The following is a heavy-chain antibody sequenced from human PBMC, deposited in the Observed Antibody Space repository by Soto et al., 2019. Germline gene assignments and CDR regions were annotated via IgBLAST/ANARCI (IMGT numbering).Heavy chain of an antibody. CDR3: ARDVKQQLADYYFDY. V-gene: IGHV1-18*01. D-gene: IGHD6-13*01. CDR1: GYTFTSYG. J-gene: IGHJ4*02. CDR2: ISAYNGNT. Sequence: QVQLVQSGAEVKKPGASVKVSCKASGYTFTSYGISWVRQAPGQGLEWMGWISAYNGNTNSAQKLQGRVTMTTDTPTSTAYMELRSLISDDTAVYYCARDVKQQLADYYFDYWGQGTLVTVSS.